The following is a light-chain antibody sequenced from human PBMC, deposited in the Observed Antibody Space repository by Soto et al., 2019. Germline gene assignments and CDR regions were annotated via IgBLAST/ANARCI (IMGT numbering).Light chain of an antibody. Sequence: EIVVTQSPGILSVSPGDRATLSCRASQSVGRNLAWYQQKPGQAPTLLIYAASTRATGLRARFSGSGSGTDFTLTISSLQSEDFAVYYCQEYSMWPLFTFGPGTRVDIK. CDR2: AAS. CDR1: QSVGRN. V-gene: IGKV3-15*01. J-gene: IGKJ3*01. CDR3: QEYSMWPLFT.